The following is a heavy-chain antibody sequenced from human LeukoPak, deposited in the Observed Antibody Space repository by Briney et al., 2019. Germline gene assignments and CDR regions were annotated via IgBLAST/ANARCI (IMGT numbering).Heavy chain of an antibody. D-gene: IGHD1-26*01. CDR1: GYTFTSYG. J-gene: IGHJ4*02. Sequence: ASEKVSCKASGYTFTSYGISWVRQAPGQGLEWMGWISAYNGNTNYAQKLQGRVTMTTDTSTSTAYMELRSLGSDDTAVYYCARGPLRGSVIVGATQDYWGQGTLVTVSS. CDR3: ARGPLRGSVIVGATQDY. V-gene: IGHV1-18*01. CDR2: ISAYNGNT.